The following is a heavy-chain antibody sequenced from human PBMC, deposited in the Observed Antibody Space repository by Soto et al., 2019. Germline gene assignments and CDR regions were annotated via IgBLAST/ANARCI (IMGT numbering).Heavy chain of an antibody. D-gene: IGHD1-26*01. V-gene: IGHV4-34*01. CDR2: INHSGST. Sequence: SETLSLTCAVYGGSFSGYYWSWIRQPPGKGLEWIGEINHSGSTNYNPSLKSRVTISVDTSKNQFSLKLSSVTAADTAVDYCARLGVDGGRATRSPPPDHKFDYWGQGTLVTVSS. CDR1: GGSFSGYY. CDR3: ARLGVDGGRATRSPPPDHKFDY. J-gene: IGHJ4*02.